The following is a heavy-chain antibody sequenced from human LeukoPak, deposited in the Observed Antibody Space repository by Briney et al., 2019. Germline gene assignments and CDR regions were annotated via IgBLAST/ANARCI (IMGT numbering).Heavy chain of an antibody. D-gene: IGHD2-21*01. CDR3: SSTYSSWYYYYMDV. CDR2: IYTSGST. CDR1: GGSISSNNYY. Sequence: SETLSLTCTVSGGSISSNNYYWSWIRQPAGKRLVWLGHIYTSGSTNYNPSLKSRVTISVDTSKNQFSLKLSSVTAADTAVYYCSSTYSSWYYYYMDVWGKGTTVTVSS. V-gene: IGHV4-61*09. J-gene: IGHJ6*03.